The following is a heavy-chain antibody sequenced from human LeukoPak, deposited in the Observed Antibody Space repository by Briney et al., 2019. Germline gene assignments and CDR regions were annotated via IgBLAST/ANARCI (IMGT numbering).Heavy chain of an antibody. CDR2: IYPGDSDA. V-gene: IGHV5-51*01. J-gene: IGHJ4*02. CDR3: ARAIITGTTFAFDI. Sequence: GESLKISCKGSGYRFTSYWIGWVRQMPGKGLEWMGIIYPGDSDARYSPSFQGQVTISADKSISTAYLQRSSLKASDTAIYYCARAIITGTTFAFDIWGQGTLVTVSS. D-gene: IGHD1-20*01. CDR1: GYRFTSYW.